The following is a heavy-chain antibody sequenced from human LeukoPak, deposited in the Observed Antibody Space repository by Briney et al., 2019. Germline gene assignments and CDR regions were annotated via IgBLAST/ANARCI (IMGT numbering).Heavy chain of an antibody. J-gene: IGHJ6*02. CDR3: ARDIATVTYYYYCGMDV. CDR2: ISSSSSYI. Sequence: GGSLRLSCAASGFTSSSYSMNWVRQAPGKGLEWVSSISSSSSYIYYADSVKGRFTISRDNAKNSLYLQMNSLRAEDTAVYYCARDIATVTYYYYCGMDVWGQGTTVTVSS. CDR1: GFTSSSYS. D-gene: IGHD4-11*01. V-gene: IGHV3-21*01.